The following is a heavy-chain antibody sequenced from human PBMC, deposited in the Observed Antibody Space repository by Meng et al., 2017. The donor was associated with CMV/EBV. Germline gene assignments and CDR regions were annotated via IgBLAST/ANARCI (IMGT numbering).Heavy chain of an antibody. CDR1: GFTFSSYS. J-gene: IGHJ4*02. V-gene: IGHV3-21*01. CDR3: ARDKTGVVGLFDY. CDR2: ISSSSSYI. Sequence: GESLKISCAASGFTFSSYSMNWVRQAPGKGLEWVSSISSSSSYIYYPDSVKGRFTISRDNAKNSLYLQMNSLRAEDTAVYYCARDKTGVVGLFDYWGQGTLVTVSS. D-gene: IGHD2-15*01.